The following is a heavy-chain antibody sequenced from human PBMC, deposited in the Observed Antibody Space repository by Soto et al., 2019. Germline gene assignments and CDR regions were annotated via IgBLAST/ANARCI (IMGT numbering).Heavy chain of an antibody. CDR2: ISYDGSKK. CDR3: ARGHSCGWDCFDS. J-gene: IGHJ4*02. Sequence: QVQLVESGGGVVQPGRSLRLSCAASGFTFSNYGMHWVRQAPGKGLEWVAVISYDGSKKFYADSVKGRFTISRDNPNNALYLQKNRLRAEDTAVYFCARGHSCGWDCFDSWGQGTLVSVSS. CDR1: GFTFSNYG. D-gene: IGHD6-19*01. V-gene: IGHV3-30-3*01.